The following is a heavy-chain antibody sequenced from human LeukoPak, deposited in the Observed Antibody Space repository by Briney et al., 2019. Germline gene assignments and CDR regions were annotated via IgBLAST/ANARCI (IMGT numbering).Heavy chain of an antibody. J-gene: IGHJ3*02. CDR2: INPNSGGT. Sequence: ASVTVSCRASGYTFTDYYMNWVRQAPGQGLEWMGWINPNSGGTNYAQKFQGRVTMTRDTSISTAYMELSRLRSDDTAVYYCARRTRQGRAFDIWGQGTMVAVSS. CDR3: ARRTRQGRAFDI. D-gene: IGHD3-10*01. V-gene: IGHV1-2*02. CDR1: GYTFTDYY.